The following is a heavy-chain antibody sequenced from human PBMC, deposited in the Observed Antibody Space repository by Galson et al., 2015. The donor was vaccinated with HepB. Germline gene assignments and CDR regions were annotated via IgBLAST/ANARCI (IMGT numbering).Heavy chain of an antibody. J-gene: IGHJ5*02. Sequence: SVKVSCKASGYTFTSYAMNWVRQAPGQGLEWMGRIIPILGIANYAQKFQGRVTITADKSTSTAYMELSSLRSEDTAVYYCASVTMVRGASWGQGTLVTVSS. CDR3: ASVTMVRGAS. CDR2: IIPILGIA. V-gene: IGHV1-69*04. D-gene: IGHD3-10*01. CDR1: GYTFTSYA.